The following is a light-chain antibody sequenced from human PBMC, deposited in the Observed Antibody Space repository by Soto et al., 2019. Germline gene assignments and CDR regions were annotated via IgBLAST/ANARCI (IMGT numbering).Light chain of an antibody. J-gene: IGLJ1*01. V-gene: IGLV2-14*01. Sequence: SVLTQPASVSGSPGQSITISCTGTNVDVGGYNYVSWYQHHPGKAPKLLIFEVSNRPSGVSNRFSGSKSGNTASLTTSGLQSEDEADYYCASYTIKTTYVFGSGTRSPS. CDR3: ASYTIKTTYV. CDR1: NVDVGGYNY. CDR2: EVS.